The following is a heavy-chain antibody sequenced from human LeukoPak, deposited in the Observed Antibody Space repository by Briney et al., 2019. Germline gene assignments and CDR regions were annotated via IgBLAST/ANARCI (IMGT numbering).Heavy chain of an antibody. CDR3: AREGDTVTTQNWFDP. CDR1: GGTFSSYA. Sequence: ASVKVSCKASGGTFSSYAISWVRQAPGQGLEWMGGIIPIFGTANYAQKFQGRVTITTDESTSTAYMELSSLRSEDTAVYYCAREGDTVTTQNWFDPWGQGTLVTVSS. CDR2: IIPIFGTA. V-gene: IGHV1-69*05. J-gene: IGHJ5*02. D-gene: IGHD4-11*01.